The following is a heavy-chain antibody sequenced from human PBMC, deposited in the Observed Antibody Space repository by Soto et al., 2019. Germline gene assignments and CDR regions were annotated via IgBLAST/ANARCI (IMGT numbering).Heavy chain of an antibody. V-gene: IGHV5-51*01. CDR3: ARSRITGSPSPFDY. Sequence: GEALKISWKGSGYSFRKYWIGWVRQRPGKGLEWMGIIYPGDSDSRYSPSFHAQVTISAAKSISTAYLQWRSLKASDSAMYYCARSRITGSPSPFDYWGQETLVTVSS. J-gene: IGHJ4*02. CDR1: GYSFRKYW. CDR2: IYPGDSDS. D-gene: IGHD1-20*01.